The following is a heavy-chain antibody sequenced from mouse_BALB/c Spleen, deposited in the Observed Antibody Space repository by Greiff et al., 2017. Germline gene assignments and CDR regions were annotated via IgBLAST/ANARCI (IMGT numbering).Heavy chain of an antibody. Sequence: VKLQESGPGLVAPSQSLSITCTVSGFSLTSYGVHWVRQPPGKGLEWLGVIWAGGSTNYNSALMSRLSISKDNSKSQVFLKMNSLQTDDTAMYYCARDRARYDGYAMDYWGQGTSVTVSA. V-gene: IGHV2-9*02. CDR2: IWAGGST. CDR3: ARDRARYDGYAMDY. D-gene: IGHD2-14*01. CDR1: GFSLTSYG. J-gene: IGHJ4*01.